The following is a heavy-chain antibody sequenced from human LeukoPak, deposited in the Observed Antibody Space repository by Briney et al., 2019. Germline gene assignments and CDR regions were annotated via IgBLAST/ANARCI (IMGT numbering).Heavy chain of an antibody. D-gene: IGHD6-6*01. V-gene: IGHV3-66*01. J-gene: IGHJ6*02. Sequence: GGSLRLSCAASGFTVSSNYMSWVRQAPGKGLEWVSVIYSGGSTYYADSVKGRFTISRDNSKNTLYLQMNSLRAEDTAVYYCARGWGIAARQSYYYGMDVWGQGTTVTVSS. CDR3: ARGWGIAARQSYYYGMDV. CDR1: GFTVSSNY. CDR2: IYSGGST.